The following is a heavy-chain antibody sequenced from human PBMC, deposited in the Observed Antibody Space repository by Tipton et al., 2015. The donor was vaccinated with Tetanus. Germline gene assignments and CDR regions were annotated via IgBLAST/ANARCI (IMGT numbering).Heavy chain of an antibody. D-gene: IGHD2-8*02. CDR1: GDSGSRHY. Sequence: TLSLTCSVSGDSGSRHYWSWIRQPPGKALEWIGDIFYSGNSISNPSFRSRVTMSVDTSRTLFSLTLIAVTAADTAVYFCARVLRYSATGGWDDAFDIWGQGTLVTVSS. CDR2: IFYSGNS. J-gene: IGHJ3*02. V-gene: IGHV4-59*02. CDR3: ARVLRYSATGGWDDAFDI.